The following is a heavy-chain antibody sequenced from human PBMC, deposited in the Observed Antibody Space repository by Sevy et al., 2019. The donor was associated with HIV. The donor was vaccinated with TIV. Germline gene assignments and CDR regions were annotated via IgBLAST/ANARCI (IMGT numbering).Heavy chain of an antibody. Sequence: GGSLRLSCVASGFTFSDYWMTWVRQAPGKGLEWVASINRDGSEKYHADSVKGRFTISRHNVKKSLFLQMNSLRAEDTAVYYCARTGPPGYYYDSSGSDYWGQGTLVTVSS. CDR2: INRDGSEK. CDR3: ARTGPPGYYYDSSGSDY. D-gene: IGHD3-22*01. J-gene: IGHJ4*02. V-gene: IGHV3-7*01. CDR1: GFTFSDYW.